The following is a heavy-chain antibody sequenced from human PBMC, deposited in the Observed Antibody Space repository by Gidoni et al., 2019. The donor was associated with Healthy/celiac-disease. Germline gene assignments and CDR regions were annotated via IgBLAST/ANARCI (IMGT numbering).Heavy chain of an antibody. D-gene: IGHD3-10*01. CDR1: GFTFSSYS. CDR3: AREGGVLWFGSRNYYYGMDV. Sequence: EVQLVESGGGLVQPGGSLRLSCAASGFTFSSYSMNWVRQAPGKGLEWVSYISSSSSTIYYADSVKGRFTISRDNAKNSLYLQMNSLRDEDTAVYYCAREGGVLWFGSRNYYYGMDVWGQGTTVTVSS. J-gene: IGHJ6*02. CDR2: ISSSSSTI. V-gene: IGHV3-48*02.